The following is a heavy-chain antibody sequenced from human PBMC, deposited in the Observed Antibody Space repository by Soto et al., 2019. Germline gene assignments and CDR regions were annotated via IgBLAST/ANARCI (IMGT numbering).Heavy chain of an antibody. CDR2: IKQDGSEQ. J-gene: IGHJ6*02. CDR1: GFTFSGYW. Sequence: EVQLVESGGGLVQPGGSLRLACAASGFTFSGYWMSWVRQAPGKGLEWVANIKQDGSEQFYVDSVKGRFTISRDNAKNSLYLQMNSLRAEDPAVYYCAREAVWGQGTTVTVSS. V-gene: IGHV3-7*05. CDR3: AREAV.